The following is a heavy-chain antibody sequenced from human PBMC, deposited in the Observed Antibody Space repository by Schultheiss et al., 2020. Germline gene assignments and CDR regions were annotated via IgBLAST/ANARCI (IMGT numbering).Heavy chain of an antibody. CDR1: GFTFSDYY. J-gene: IGHJ4*02. Sequence: CGSLRLSCAASGFTFSDYYMSWIRQAPGKGLEWVSYISSSSSYTNYADSVKGRFTISRDNAKNSLYLQMNSLRAEDTAVYYCARDLLGSSRTFDYWGQGTLFTVSS. CDR2: ISSSSSYT. CDR3: ARDLLGSSRTFDY. V-gene: IGHV3-11*05. D-gene: IGHD6-13*01.